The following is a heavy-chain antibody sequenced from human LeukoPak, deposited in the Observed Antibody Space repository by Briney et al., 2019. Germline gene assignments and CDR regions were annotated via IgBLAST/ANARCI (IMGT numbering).Heavy chain of an antibody. CDR1: GYTFTGYY. V-gene: IGHV7-4-1*02. J-gene: IGHJ6*03. Sequence: ASVKVSCKASGYTFTGYYLHWVRQAPGQGLEWMGWINTNTGNPTYAQGFTGRFVFSLDTSVSTAYLQISSLKAEDTAVYYCARAVYYSSGWYYYYYYMDVWGKGTTVTVSS. CDR2: INTNTGNP. D-gene: IGHD6-19*01. CDR3: ARAVYYSSGWYYYYYYMDV.